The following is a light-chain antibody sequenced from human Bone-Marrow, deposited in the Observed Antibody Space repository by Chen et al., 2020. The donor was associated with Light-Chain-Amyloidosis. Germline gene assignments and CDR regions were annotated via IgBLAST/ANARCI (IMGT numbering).Light chain of an antibody. CDR3: QQSYNTPRT. Sequence: DIQMTQSPSSLSASVGDRVTITCRASQSISNFLNWYQQKPGKAPNLLIYAASNLQSGVPSRFGGSGSGTDFTLTISSLQPEDFGTYYCQQSYNTPRTFGQGTKVEI. J-gene: IGKJ1*01. V-gene: IGKV1-39*01. CDR1: QSISNF. CDR2: AAS.